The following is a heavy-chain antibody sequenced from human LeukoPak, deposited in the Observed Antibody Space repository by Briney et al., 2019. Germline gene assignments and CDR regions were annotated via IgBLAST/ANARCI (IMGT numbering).Heavy chain of an antibody. D-gene: IGHD2-21*01. CDR3: ASVGAYLIHSPEGCFDI. J-gene: IGHJ3*02. V-gene: IGHV5-51*01. CDR1: GYSFTSYW. CDR2: IYPGDSDT. Sequence: GESLKISCKGSGYSFTSYWIGWVRQMPGKGLEWMGIIYPGDSDTRYSPSFQGQVTISADKSISTAYLQWSSLKASDTAMYYCASVGAYLIHSPEGCFDIWGQGTMVTVSS.